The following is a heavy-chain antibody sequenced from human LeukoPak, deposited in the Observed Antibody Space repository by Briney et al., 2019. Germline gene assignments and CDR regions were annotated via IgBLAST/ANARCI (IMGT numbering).Heavy chain of an antibody. J-gene: IGHJ4*02. V-gene: IGHV4-30-4*01. D-gene: IGHD3-22*01. CDR2: IYYSGST. Sequence: SETLSLTCTVSGGSINSGDYYWSWIRQSPGKGLEWIGYIYYSGSTYYNPSLKSRLTISVDTSKKQFSLKLTSLTAADTAVYYCASWLRGILFFDYWGQGALVTVSS. CDR1: GGSINSGDYY. CDR3: ASWLRGILFFDY.